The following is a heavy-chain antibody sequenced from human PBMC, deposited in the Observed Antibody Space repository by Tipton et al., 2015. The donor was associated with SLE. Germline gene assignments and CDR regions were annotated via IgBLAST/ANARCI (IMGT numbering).Heavy chain of an antibody. D-gene: IGHD3-22*01. V-gene: IGHV3-23*03. CDR3: AKVGDYYDSSGYSQTDACDI. J-gene: IGHJ3*02. Sequence: SLRLSCAASGFTFITDAMSWVRQAPGKGLEWVSVIYSGGSTHYADSVKGRFTISRDNSKKTLYLQLNRLRAEDTAAYYCAKVGDYYDSSGYSQTDACDIWGQGTMVTVSS. CDR1: GFTFITDA. CDR2: IYSGGST.